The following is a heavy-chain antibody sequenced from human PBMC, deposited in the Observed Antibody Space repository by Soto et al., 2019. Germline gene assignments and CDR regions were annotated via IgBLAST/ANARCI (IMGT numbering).Heavy chain of an antibody. CDR3: ARAPFGQWLVDY. Sequence: EVELVESGGGLVQPGRSLRLSCVGSGFSFDDYAMHWVRQAPGKGLEWVSDISWNSDVIGYADSVKGRFTISRDNAKNTRYLQINRLRPDDTAFYYCARAPFGQWLVDYWGQGTLVTVSS. CDR2: ISWNSDVI. V-gene: IGHV3-9*01. D-gene: IGHD6-19*01. CDR1: GFSFDDYA. J-gene: IGHJ4*02.